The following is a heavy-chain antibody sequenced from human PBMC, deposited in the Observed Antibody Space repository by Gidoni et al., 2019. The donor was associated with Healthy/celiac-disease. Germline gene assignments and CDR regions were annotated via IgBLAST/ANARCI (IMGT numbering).Heavy chain of an antibody. CDR3: ARHLRGGYYFDY. J-gene: IGHJ4*02. V-gene: IGHV4-59*08. D-gene: IGHD3-16*01. CDR2: IYYSGST. CDR1: GGSISSYY. Sequence: QVQLQESGPGLVKPAETLSLTCTVAGGSISSYYWSWIRQPPGKGLEWIGYIYYSGSTNYNPSLKSRVTISVDTSKNQFSLKLSSVTAADTAVYYCARHLRGGYYFDYWGQGTLVTVSS.